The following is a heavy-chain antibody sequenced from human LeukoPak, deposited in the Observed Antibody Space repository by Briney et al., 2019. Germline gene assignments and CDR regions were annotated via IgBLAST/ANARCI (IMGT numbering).Heavy chain of an antibody. CDR1: GFAFSNYA. V-gene: IGHV3-23*01. J-gene: IGHJ4*02. CDR3: AKVVTIFGVVTRGYFDY. D-gene: IGHD3-3*01. Sequence: SGGSLRLSCTTSGFAFSNYAMNWVRQAPGKGPEWVSGISGFNTYYADSVKGRFTISRDNSKNTLYLQMNSLRAEDTAVYYCAKVVTIFGVVTRGYFDYWGQGTLVTVSS. CDR2: ISGFNT.